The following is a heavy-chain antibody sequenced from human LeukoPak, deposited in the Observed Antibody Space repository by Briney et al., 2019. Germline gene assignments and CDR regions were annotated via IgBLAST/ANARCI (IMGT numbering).Heavy chain of an antibody. CDR2: ISSSGSTI. J-gene: IGHJ4*02. V-gene: IGHV3-48*03. D-gene: IGHD3-22*01. Sequence: QPGGSLRLSSAASGFTISSYEMNWGRQAPGKGLGRVSYISSSGSTIYYADSVKGRFTISRDNAKNSLYPQMNSLRAEDTAVYYCARDLEVRSGYYYFDYWGQGTLVTVSS. CDR3: ARDLEVRSGYYYFDY. CDR1: GFTISSYE.